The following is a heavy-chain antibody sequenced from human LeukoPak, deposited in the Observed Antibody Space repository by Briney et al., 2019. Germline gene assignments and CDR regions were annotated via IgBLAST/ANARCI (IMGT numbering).Heavy chain of an antibody. J-gene: IGHJ6*03. V-gene: IGHV1-2*02. D-gene: IGHD2-2*01. CDR2: INPNSGGT. CDR3: ARGGYCSSTSCYYMDV. CDR1: GYTFTGYY. Sequence: ASVKVSCKASGYTFTGYYMHWVRQAPGQGLEWMGWINPNSGGTNYAQKFQGRVTMTRDTSISTAYMELSRLRSDDTAVYYCARGGYCSSTSCYYMDVWGKGTTVTVSS.